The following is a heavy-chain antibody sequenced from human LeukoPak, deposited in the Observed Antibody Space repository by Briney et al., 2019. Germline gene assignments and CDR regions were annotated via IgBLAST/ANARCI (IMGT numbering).Heavy chain of an antibody. V-gene: IGHV3-21*01. CDR3: ARSGSWYSYFDY. J-gene: IGHJ4*02. CDR2: ISSSSSYI. CDR1: GFTFSSYS. Sequence: PGGSLRLSCAASGFTFSSYSMNWVRQAPGKGLEWDSSISSSSSYIYYADSVKGRFTISRDNAKNSLYLQMNSLRAEDTAVYYCARSGSWYSYFDYWGQGTLVTVSS. D-gene: IGHD2-15*01.